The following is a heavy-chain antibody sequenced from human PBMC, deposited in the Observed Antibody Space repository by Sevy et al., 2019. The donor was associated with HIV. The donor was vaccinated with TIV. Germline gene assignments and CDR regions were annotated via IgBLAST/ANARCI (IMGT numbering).Heavy chain of an antibody. CDR1: GFTFSSYA. J-gene: IGHJ4*02. D-gene: IGHD6-19*01. Sequence: GGSLRLSCAASGFTFSSYAMHWVRQAPGKGLEWVAVISYDGSNKYYADSVKGRFTISRENSKKTLYLQMNSLRAEDTAVYYCARDMYSSGWYAFDYWGQGTLVTVSS. CDR3: ARDMYSSGWYAFDY. V-gene: IGHV3-30*04. CDR2: ISYDGSNK.